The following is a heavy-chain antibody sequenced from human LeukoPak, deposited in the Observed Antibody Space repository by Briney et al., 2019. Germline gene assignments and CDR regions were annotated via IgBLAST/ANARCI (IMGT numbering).Heavy chain of an antibody. CDR1: GFTFSSYA. CDR3: ASDMSYSGYYIDY. D-gene: IGHD3-3*01. V-gene: IGHV3-30-3*01. CDR2: ISYDGSNK. J-gene: IGHJ4*02. Sequence: QPGGSLRLSCVASGFTFSSYAMHWVRQAPGKGLEWVALISYDGSNKYYADSVKGRFTISRDNSKNTLYLQVNSLSPEDTAVYYCASDMSYSGYYIDYWGQGTLVTVSS.